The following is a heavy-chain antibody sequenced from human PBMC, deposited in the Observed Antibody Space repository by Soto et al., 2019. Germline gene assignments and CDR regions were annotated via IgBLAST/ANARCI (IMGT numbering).Heavy chain of an antibody. CDR1: GGSICSYY. D-gene: IGHD6-19*01. CDR2: IYYSGST. CDR3: ARRVGSGWPFDY. Sequence: SETLSLTCTVSGGSICSYYWSWIRQPPGKGLEWIGYIYYSGSTNYNPSLKSRVTISVDTSKNQFSLKLSSVTAADTAVYYCARRVGSGWPFDYWGQGTLVTVSS. J-gene: IGHJ4*02. V-gene: IGHV4-59*08.